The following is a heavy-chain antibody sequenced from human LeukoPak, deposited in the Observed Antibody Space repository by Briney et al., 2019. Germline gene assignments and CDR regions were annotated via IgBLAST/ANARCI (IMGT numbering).Heavy chain of an antibody. CDR2: IYSGGST. CDR1: GFTVSSNY. D-gene: IGHD3-22*01. CDR3: ASGPDSSGYSYYYYGMDV. J-gene: IGHJ6*02. V-gene: IGHV3-53*04. Sequence: HAGGSLRLSRAASGFTVSSNYMSWVRQAPGKGLEWVSVIYSGGSTYYADSVKGRFTISRHNSKNTLYLQMNSLRAEDTAVYYCASGPDSSGYSYYYYGMDVWGQGTTVTVSS.